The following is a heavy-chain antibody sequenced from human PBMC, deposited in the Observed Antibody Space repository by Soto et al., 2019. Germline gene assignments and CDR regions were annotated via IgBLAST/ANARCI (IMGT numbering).Heavy chain of an antibody. CDR1: GGSISSSNW. J-gene: IGHJ6*02. CDR3: ARSQAYYYYGMDV. CDR2: IYHSGST. V-gene: IGHV4-4*02. Sequence: ETLSLTCTVSGGSISSSNWWSWVRQPPGKGLEWIGEIYHSGSTNYNPSLKSRVTISVDKSKNQFSLKLSSVTAADTAVYYCARSQAYYYYGMDVWGQGTTVTVSS.